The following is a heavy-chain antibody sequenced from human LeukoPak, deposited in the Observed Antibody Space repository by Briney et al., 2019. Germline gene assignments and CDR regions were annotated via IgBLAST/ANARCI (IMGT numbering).Heavy chain of an antibody. D-gene: IGHD6-13*01. CDR2: TSFDESSK. CDR3: AKSGASSSSWFDS. J-gene: IGHJ5*01. Sequence: GRSLRLSCAASGFTFRTYGMHWVRQAPGKGLEWVSGTSFDESSKDYADSVKGRFAISRDNFKNTLSLQMNSLRAEDTAIYYCAKSGASSSSWFDSWGQGTLVTVSS. CDR1: GFTFRTYG. V-gene: IGHV3-30*18.